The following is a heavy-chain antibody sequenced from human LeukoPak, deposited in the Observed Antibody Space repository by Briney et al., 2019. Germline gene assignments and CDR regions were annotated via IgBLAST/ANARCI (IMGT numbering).Heavy chain of an antibody. CDR3: AKDGGSSGWPFDY. CDR2: ISGSGGST. Sequence: RGSLRLSCAASGFTFSSYAMSWVRQAPGKGLEWVSAISGSGGSTYYADSVKGRFTISRDNSKNTLYLQMNSLRAEDTAVYYCAKDGGSSGWPFDYWGQGTLVTVSS. V-gene: IGHV3-23*01. D-gene: IGHD6-19*01. J-gene: IGHJ4*02. CDR1: GFTFSSYA.